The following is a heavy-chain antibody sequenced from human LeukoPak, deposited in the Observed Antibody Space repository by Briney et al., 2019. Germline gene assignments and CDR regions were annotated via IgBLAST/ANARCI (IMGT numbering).Heavy chain of an antibody. D-gene: IGHD3-3*01. CDR2: IIAYNGNT. Sequence: ASVKVSCKASGYTFASYGIIWVRQAPGQGLEWMGWIIAYNGNTNYAQKFQDRVTMTRDTSISTAYMELSRLRCDDTAVYYCARSYDFWSGPPFDPWGQGTLVTVSS. V-gene: IGHV1-18*01. J-gene: IGHJ5*02. CDR1: GYTFASYG. CDR3: ARSYDFWSGPPFDP.